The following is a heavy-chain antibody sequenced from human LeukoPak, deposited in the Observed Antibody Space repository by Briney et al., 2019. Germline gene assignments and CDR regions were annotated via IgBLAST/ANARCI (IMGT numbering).Heavy chain of an antibody. CDR1: GGSISSGDYY. CDR3: ARYYYDSSGYYIGFDY. J-gene: IGHJ4*02. V-gene: IGHV4-61*08. CDR2: IYYSGST. Sequence: SETLSLTCTVSGGSISSGDYYWSWIRQPPGKGLEWIGYIYYSGSTNYNPSLKSRVTISVDTSKNQFSLKLSSVTAADTAVYYCARYYYDSSGYYIGFDYWGQGTLVTVSS. D-gene: IGHD3-22*01.